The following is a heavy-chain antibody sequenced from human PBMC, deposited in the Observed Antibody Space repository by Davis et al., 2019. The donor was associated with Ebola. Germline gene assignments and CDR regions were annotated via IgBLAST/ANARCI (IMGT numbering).Heavy chain of an antibody. CDR1: SGSFSGYN. Sequence: GSLRLSCAVYSGSFSGYNWTWIRQPPGKGLEWIGEINHSGSTNYNPSFKSRVTISVDTSKNQFSLNVRSVTAADTAMYYCARGRPFFWGQGTLVTVSS. CDR3: ARGRPFF. J-gene: IGHJ4*02. D-gene: IGHD2/OR15-2a*01. CDR2: INHSGST. V-gene: IGHV4-34*01.